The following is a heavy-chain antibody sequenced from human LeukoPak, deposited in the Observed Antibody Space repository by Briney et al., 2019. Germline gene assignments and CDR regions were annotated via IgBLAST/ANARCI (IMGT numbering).Heavy chain of an antibody. CDR3: AREYYYDSSGWESSDY. J-gene: IGHJ4*02. CDR1: GYSISSGYY. D-gene: IGHD3-22*01. V-gene: IGHV4-38-2*02. Sequence: SETLSLTCTVSGYSISSGYYWGWIRQPPGKGLEWIGSIYHSGSTYYNPSLKSPVTISLDTTKNQFSLKLSSVTAADTAVYYCAREYYYDSSGWESSDYWGQGTLVTVSS. CDR2: IYHSGST.